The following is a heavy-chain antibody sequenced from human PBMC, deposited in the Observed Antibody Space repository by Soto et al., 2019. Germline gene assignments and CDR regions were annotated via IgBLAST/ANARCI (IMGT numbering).Heavy chain of an antibody. CDR3: TRGSGSPSNWFDS. CDR1: GFNFNDYS. J-gene: IGHJ5*01. CDR2: ISWNSAII. V-gene: IGHV3-9*01. Sequence: DVQLVESGGGLVQPGRSLRLSCAASGFNFNDYSMYWVRQPPGKGLEWVSGISWNSAIIGYADSVKGRFTIARDNTKNSLYLQMHSLRAEDTALYYCTRGSGSPSNWFDSWGQGTLVTVSS. D-gene: IGHD3-10*01.